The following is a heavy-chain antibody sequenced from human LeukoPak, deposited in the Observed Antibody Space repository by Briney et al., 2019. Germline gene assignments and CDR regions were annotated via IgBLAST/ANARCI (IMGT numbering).Heavy chain of an antibody. CDR2: INSDGSST. CDR3: GRVAYGKSWYVDY. D-gene: IGHD2-21*01. Sequence: PGGSLPFPCAASGFTFSSHLMHWVRQAPGKGLVWVSRINSDGSSTNYADSVKGRFTVSRDNAKNTLSLQMNSLRAEDTAVYYCGRVAYGKSWYVDYWGQGTLVTVSS. V-gene: IGHV3-74*01. CDR1: GFTFSSHL. J-gene: IGHJ4*02.